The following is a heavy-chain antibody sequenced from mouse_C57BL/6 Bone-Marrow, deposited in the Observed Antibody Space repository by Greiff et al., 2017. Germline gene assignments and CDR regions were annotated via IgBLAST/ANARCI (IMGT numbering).Heavy chain of an antibody. CDR3: ARHLSYDYDEKYFDV. V-gene: IGHV5-12*01. Sequence: EVQRVESGGGLVQPGGSLKLSCAASGFTFSDYYMYWVRQTPEKRLEWVAYISNGGGSTYYPDTVKGRFTISRDNAKNTLYLQMSRLKSEDTAMYYCARHLSYDYDEKYFDVWGTGTTVTVSS. CDR2: ISNGGGST. D-gene: IGHD2-4*01. J-gene: IGHJ1*03. CDR1: GFTFSDYY.